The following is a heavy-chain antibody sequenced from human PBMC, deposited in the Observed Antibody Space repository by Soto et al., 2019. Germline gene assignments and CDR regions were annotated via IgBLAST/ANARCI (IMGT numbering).Heavy chain of an antibody. J-gene: IGHJ5*01. CDR1: GVTFSTSG. CDR3: AGVSPSICGGGNCYALDSDVES. CDR2: IIPLFGTP. Sequence: QVQLVQSGAEVKKPGSSLKVSCKTSGVTFSTSGISWVRQGPGQGLEGMRGIIPLFGTPKYARKVKGRVSITADDSENTKYLELSGLGSDDTAIYEYAGVSPSICGGGNCYALDSDVESWGQGSQFVVSS. D-gene: IGHD2-21*01. V-gene: IGHV1-69*01.